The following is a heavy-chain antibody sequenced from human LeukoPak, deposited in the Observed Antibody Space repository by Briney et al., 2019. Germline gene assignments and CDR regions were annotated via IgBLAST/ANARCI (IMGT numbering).Heavy chain of an antibody. D-gene: IGHD6-19*01. J-gene: IGHJ4*02. CDR2: ISWNSGSI. CDR1: GFTFDDYA. V-gene: IGHV3-9*01. CDR3: AKGAAVAGIYDY. Sequence: PGGSLRLSCAASGFTFDDYAMHWVRQAPGKGLEWVSGISWNSGSIGYADSVKGRFTISRDNAKNSLYLQMNSLRAEDTALYYCAKGAAVAGIYDYRGQGTLVTVSS.